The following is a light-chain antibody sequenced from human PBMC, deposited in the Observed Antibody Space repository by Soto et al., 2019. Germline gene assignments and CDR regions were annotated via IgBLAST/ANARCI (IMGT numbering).Light chain of an antibody. Sequence: EIMLTQSPATLSLSPGERATLSCRASQSVSSYLAWYQQKPGQAPRLLIYDASNRATGIPARFSGSGSGTDFTLTISRLEPEDFAVYYCQHFGGSLPVTFGQGTRLEIK. CDR2: DAS. V-gene: IGKV3-11*01. J-gene: IGKJ5*01. CDR1: QSVSSY. CDR3: QHFGGSLPVT.